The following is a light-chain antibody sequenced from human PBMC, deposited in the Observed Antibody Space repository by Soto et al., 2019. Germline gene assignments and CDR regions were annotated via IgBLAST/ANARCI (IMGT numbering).Light chain of an antibody. CDR2: SNN. J-gene: IGLJ7*01. V-gene: IGLV1-44*01. Sequence: QSVLTQPPSASGTPGQRVTISCSASNSNIGSNTMNWYQHLPGTAPKLLIYSNNRRPSGVPDRISGSKSGTSASLAISGLQSDDEADYYCATWDDSLNAWVFGGGTQLTVL. CDR3: ATWDDSLNAWV. CDR1: NSNIGSNT.